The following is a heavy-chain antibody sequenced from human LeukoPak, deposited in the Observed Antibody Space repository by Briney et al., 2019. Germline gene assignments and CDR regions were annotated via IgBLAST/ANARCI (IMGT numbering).Heavy chain of an antibody. J-gene: IGHJ4*02. CDR2: INHGGST. CDR1: GGSFSGYY. CDR3: ARGGGGY. Sequence: SETLSLTCAVYGGSFSGYYWSWIRQPPGKGLEWIGEINHGGSTNYNPSLKSRVTISVDTSKSQFSLKLSSVTAADTAVYYCARGGGGYWGQGTLVTVSS. V-gene: IGHV4-34*01. D-gene: IGHD2-15*01.